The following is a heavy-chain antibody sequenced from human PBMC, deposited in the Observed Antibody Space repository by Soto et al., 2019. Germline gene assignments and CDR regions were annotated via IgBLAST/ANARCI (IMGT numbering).Heavy chain of an antibody. CDR3: TRQIYDSDTGPNFQYYFDS. D-gene: IGHD3-22*01. Sequence: GESLKISCKGSGYSFAGYWITWVRQKPGKGLEWMGRIDPSDSQTYYSPSFRGHVTISATKSITTVFLQWSSLKASDTAMYYCTRQIYDSDTGPNFQYYFDSWGQGTPITVSS. CDR2: IDPSDSQT. V-gene: IGHV5-10-1*01. J-gene: IGHJ4*02. CDR1: GYSFAGYW.